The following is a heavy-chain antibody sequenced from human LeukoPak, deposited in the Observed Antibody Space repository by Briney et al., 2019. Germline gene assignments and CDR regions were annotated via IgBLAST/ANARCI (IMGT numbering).Heavy chain of an antibody. CDR2: IYPSGGST. Sequence: ASVKVSCKASGYTFTSYYMHWVRQAPGQGLEWMGIIYPSGGSTSYAQKFQGRVTMTRDTSTSTVYMELSSLRSEDTAVYYCAREDYDSSGYYYYFDYWGQGTLVTVSS. J-gene: IGHJ4*02. D-gene: IGHD3-22*01. V-gene: IGHV1-46*01. CDR1: GYTFTSYY. CDR3: AREDYDSSGYYYYFDY.